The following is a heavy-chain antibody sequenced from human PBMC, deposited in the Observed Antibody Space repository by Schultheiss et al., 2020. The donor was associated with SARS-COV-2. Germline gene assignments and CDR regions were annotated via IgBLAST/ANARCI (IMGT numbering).Heavy chain of an antibody. D-gene: IGHD3-3*01. CDR2: ISSSSSYI. J-gene: IGHJ4*02. CDR3: AMSITIFGVVNPT. Sequence: GGSLRLSCAASGFTFSSYAMSWVRQAPGKGLEWVSSISSSSSYIYYADSVKGRFTISRDNAKNSLYLQMNSLRAEDTAVYYCAMSITIFGVVNPTWGQGTLVTVSS. CDR1: GFTFSSYA. V-gene: IGHV3-21*01.